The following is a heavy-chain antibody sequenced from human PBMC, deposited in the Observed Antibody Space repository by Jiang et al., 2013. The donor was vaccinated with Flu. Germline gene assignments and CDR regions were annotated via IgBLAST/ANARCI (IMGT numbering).Heavy chain of an antibody. CDR3: ARGYCSGGSCSWHLKNRTLNWFDP. D-gene: IGHD2-15*01. CDR1: GYTFTSYD. Sequence: VQLVESGAEVKKPGASVKVSCKASGYTFTSYDINWVRQATGQGLEWMGWMNPNSGNTGYAQKFQGRVTMTRNTSISTAYMELSSLRSEDTAVYYCARGYCSGGSCSWHLKNRTLNWFDPWGQGTLVTVSS. J-gene: IGHJ5*02. V-gene: IGHV1-8*01. CDR2: MNPNSGNT.